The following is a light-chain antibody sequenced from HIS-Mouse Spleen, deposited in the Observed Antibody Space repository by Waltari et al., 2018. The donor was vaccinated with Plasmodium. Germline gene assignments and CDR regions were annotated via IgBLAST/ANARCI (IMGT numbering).Light chain of an antibody. CDR2: EGS. V-gene: IGLV2-23*03. J-gene: IGLJ2*01. CDR1: SSDVGSYKL. Sequence: QSALTQPASVSGSPGQSITISCTGTSSDVGSYKLVSWYQQHPGKAPKLMIYEGSKRPSGVSNRFSGSKSGNTASPTISGLQAEDEADYYCCSYAGSSTFVVFGGGTKLTVL. CDR3: CSYAGSSTFVV.